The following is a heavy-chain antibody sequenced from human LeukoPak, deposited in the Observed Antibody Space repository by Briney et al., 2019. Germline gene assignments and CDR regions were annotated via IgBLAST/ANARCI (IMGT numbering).Heavy chain of an antibody. J-gene: IGHJ6*03. CDR2: TYYRSKWYN. D-gene: IGHD6-13*01. CDR1: GDSVSSNSAA. CDR3: ARGAAAGTVTYYYYYMDV. Sequence: SQTLSLTCAISGDSVSSNSAAWNWIRQSPSRGLEWLGRTYYRSKWYNDYAVSVKSRVTINPDTSKNQFSLQLNSVTPEDTAVYYCARGAAAGTVTYYYYYMDVWGKGTTVTVSS. V-gene: IGHV6-1*01.